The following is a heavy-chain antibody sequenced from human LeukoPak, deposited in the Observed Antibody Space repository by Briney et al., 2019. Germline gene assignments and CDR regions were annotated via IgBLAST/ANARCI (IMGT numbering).Heavy chain of an antibody. CDR2: INPNSGGT. D-gene: IGHD2-2*01. CDR1: GYTFTGYY. CDR3: ARDGWGYCSSTSCYGAIYFDY. Sequence: ASVKVSCKASGYTFTGYYMHWVRQAPGRGLEWMGWINPNSGGTNYAQKFQGWVTMTRDTSISTAYMELSRLRSDDTAVYYCARDGWGYCSSTSCYGAIYFDYWGQGTLVTVSS. J-gene: IGHJ4*02. V-gene: IGHV1-2*04.